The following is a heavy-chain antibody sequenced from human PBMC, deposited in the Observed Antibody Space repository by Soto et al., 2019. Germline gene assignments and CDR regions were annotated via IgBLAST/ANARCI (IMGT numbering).Heavy chain of an antibody. Sequence: QVQLVQSGAEVKKPGASVKVSCTASGYTFTHYGVSWVRQAPGQGLEWMGWISGYNGNTKYAQKLQGRVTLTTDTSTTTAYMELRSLRSDDTAVYYCARCGSGTSPEGDYWGQGTLVTVSS. J-gene: IGHJ4*02. CDR1: GYTFTHYG. CDR2: ISGYNGNT. CDR3: ARCGSGTSPEGDY. D-gene: IGHD3-10*01. V-gene: IGHV1-18*01.